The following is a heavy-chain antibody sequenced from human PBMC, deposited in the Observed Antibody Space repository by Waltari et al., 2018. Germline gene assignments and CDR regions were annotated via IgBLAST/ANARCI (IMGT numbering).Heavy chain of an antibody. V-gene: IGHV4-38-2*01. CDR1: GYSIRSGYY. J-gene: IGHJ4*02. CDR2: IYHSGST. Sequence: GAVSGYSIRSGYYWGWIRQPPGKGLEWIGSIYHSGSTYYNPSLKSRVTISVDTSKNQFSLKLSSVTAADTAVYYCARWVQGEGNSYDYWGQGTLVTVSS. CDR3: ARWVQGEGNSYDY. D-gene: IGHD4-4*01.